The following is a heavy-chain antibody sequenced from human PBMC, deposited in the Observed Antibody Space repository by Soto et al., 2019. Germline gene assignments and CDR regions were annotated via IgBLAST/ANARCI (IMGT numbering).Heavy chain of an antibody. CDR3: ARPFWSGDYYYGLDV. D-gene: IGHD3-3*01. CDR1: GGSFSNYV. J-gene: IGHJ6*02. V-gene: IGHV1-69*01. CDR2: IIPSVGTA. Sequence: QVQLVQSGAEVKKAGSSVKVSCKTLGGSFSNYVINWVRQAPGQGLEWMGGIIPSVGTAIYAQKFQGRVTITADESTSTAYMELSSLRSEDTAVYFCARPFWSGDYYYGLDVWGQGTTVTVSS.